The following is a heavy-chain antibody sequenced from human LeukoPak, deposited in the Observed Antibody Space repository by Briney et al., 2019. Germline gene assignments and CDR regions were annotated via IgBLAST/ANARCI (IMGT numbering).Heavy chain of an antibody. CDR1: GGSISSGDYY. V-gene: IGHV4-30-4*01. Sequence: SETLSLTCTVSGGSISSGDYYWSWIRQPPGKGLEWIGYIYYSGSTYYNPSLKSRVTISVDTSKNQFPLKLSSVTAADTAVYYCARDYGDYQFDYWGQGTLVTVSS. CDR2: IYYSGST. J-gene: IGHJ4*02. CDR3: ARDYGDYQFDY. D-gene: IGHD4-17*01.